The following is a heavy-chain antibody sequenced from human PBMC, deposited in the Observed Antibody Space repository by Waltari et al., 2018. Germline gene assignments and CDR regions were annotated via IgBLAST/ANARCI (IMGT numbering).Heavy chain of an antibody. CDR2: INKSGRT. J-gene: IGHJ4*02. CDR3: ARGNRPVQYSNRPVWYFDY. CDR1: GGSFSGYY. D-gene: IGHD3-16*01. Sequence: QVQLQQWGAGLLKPSETLSLTCAVYGGSFSGYYWSWIRQPPGKGLEWIGEINKSGRTNYNPGCEGRVTISVDTSKSQFSLELSYVTAADTAVYYWARGNRPVQYSNRPVWYFDYWGQGTLVTVSS. V-gene: IGHV4-34*01.